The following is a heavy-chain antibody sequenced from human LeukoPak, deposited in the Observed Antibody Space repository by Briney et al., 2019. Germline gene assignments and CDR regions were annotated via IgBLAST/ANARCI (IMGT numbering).Heavy chain of an antibody. D-gene: IGHD5-24*01. V-gene: IGHV4-4*07. Sequence: SETLSLTCTVSGGSISSYYWSWIRQPAGKGLEWIGRIYTSGSTNYNPSLKSRVTMSVDTSKNQLSLRLSSVTAADTAVYYCARDSVEMATITLGDYWGQGTLVTVSS. CDR2: IYTSGST. J-gene: IGHJ4*02. CDR3: ARDSVEMATITLGDY. CDR1: GGSISSYY.